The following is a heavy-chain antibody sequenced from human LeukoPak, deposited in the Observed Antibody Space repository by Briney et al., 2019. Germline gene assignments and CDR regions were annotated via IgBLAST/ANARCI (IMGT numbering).Heavy chain of an antibody. CDR1: GGSIGSSSYY. Sequence: SETLSLTCTVSGGSIGSSSYYWGWIRQPPGKGLEWIGSIYYSGSTYNNPSLKSRVTISVDTSKNQFSLKLSSVTAADTAVYYCARQGPPEDIVVGPSSSPAQQQKYFDYWGQGTLVTVSS. V-gene: IGHV4-39*01. CDR2: IYYSGST. CDR3: ARQGPPEDIVVGPSSSPAQQQKYFDY. D-gene: IGHD2-2*01. J-gene: IGHJ4*02.